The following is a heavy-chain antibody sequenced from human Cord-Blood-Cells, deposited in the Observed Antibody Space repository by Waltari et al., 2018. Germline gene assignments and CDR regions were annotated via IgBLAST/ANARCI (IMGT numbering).Heavy chain of an antibody. Sequence: QVQLQESGPGLVKPSQTLSLTCTVSGGSISSGGYYWSWIRQHPGKGLEWIGYIYYSGSTYYNPSLKSRVTISVDTSKNQFSRKLSSVTAADTAVYYCARTSIAARLGADNAFDIWGQGTMVTVSS. J-gene: IGHJ3*02. D-gene: IGHD6-6*01. CDR2: IYYSGST. V-gene: IGHV4-31*03. CDR3: ARTSIAARLGADNAFDI. CDR1: GGSISSGGYY.